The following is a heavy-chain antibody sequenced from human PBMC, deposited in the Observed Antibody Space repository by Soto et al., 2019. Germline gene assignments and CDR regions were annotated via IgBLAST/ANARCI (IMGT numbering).Heavy chain of an antibody. V-gene: IGHV1-18*01. CDR1: GYIFNKYG. J-gene: IGHJ3*01. CDR3: ARGRGVVVPAGTPDAFDV. Sequence: GASVKVSCKASGYIFNKYGFNWVRQAPGQGLEWMGRISAFNGYTNFAQKFQGRVTLTTDTSTNTAYMELSSLRSDDTVTYFCARGRGVVVPAGTPDAFDVWGQGTMVTVSS. CDR2: ISAFNGYT. D-gene: IGHD6-13*01.